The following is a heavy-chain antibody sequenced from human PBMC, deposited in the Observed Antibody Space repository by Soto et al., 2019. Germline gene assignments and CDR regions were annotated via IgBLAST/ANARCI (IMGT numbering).Heavy chain of an antibody. CDR3: SKGGETSAHNWFAP. J-gene: IGHJ5*02. V-gene: IGHV1-46*01. D-gene: IGHD3-16*01. CDR1: GYSFTNHY. Sequence: QVQLVQSGAEVKKAGASVKVSCEATGYSFTNHYMHWVRQAAGHGLDWLGVINASDGSTTHAKNFRGRVHVTRHTSTSTVHMERSSLRTEDTAVYYCSKGGETSAHNWFAPWGKGTLVSVSS. CDR2: INASDGST.